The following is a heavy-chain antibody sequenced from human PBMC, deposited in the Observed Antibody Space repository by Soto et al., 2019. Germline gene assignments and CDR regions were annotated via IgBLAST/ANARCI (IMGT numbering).Heavy chain of an antibody. Sequence: SETLSLTCAVPGGPISTSNWWSWVRQPPGKGLEWIGEVYHSGSTNYNPSFKSRVAMSVDKSKNQFSLKLNSVTAADTALYYCARTITSGTRFDYWGQGSLVTVSS. CDR3: ARTITSGTRFDY. V-gene: IGHV4-4*02. CDR2: VYHSGST. D-gene: IGHD1-1*01. J-gene: IGHJ4*02. CDR1: GGPISTSNW.